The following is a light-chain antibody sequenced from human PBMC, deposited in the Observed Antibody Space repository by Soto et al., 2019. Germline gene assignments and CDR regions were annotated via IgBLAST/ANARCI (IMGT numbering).Light chain of an antibody. CDR1: SSNIGAGCD. CDR3: QSYDSRQSALYV. J-gene: IGLJ1*01. V-gene: IGLV1-40*01. Sequence: QSVLTQPPSVAGAPGQRVTISCTGSSSNIGAGCDVHWYQQLPGTAPKLLIYGNSNRPAGVPDRFSGSKSGTSASLAITGLQAEEEADYYCQSYDSRQSALYVFATGTKLTVL. CDR2: GNS.